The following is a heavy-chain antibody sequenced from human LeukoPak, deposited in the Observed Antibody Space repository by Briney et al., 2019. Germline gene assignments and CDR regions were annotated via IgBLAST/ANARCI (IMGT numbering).Heavy chain of an antibody. J-gene: IGHJ4*02. V-gene: IGHV1-46*01. CDR2: INPSDGST. D-gene: IGHD3-22*01. Sequence: GASVKVSCKASVYTFTSYYLQWVRQAPGQGLEWVGIINPSDGSTSSAQKFQGRVTMTRDTSTSTVYMELSSLRSEDTAVYYCEVVHNYWWPGTLVTVSS. CDR1: VYTFTSYY. CDR3: EVVHNY.